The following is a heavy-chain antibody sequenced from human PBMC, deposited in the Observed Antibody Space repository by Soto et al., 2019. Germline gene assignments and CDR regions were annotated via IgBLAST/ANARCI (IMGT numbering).Heavy chain of an antibody. J-gene: IGHJ5*02. CDR2: IYPGDSDT. D-gene: IGHD3-16*01. V-gene: IGHV5-51*01. Sequence: PVESLTSSCKGSGYSFTSYWIVWVRQMPGKGLEWMGIIYPGDSDTMYSPSFQGQVTISADKSIRTAYLQWSSLKASDTAMYYCARRGNNRFDPWGQGTMVTVSS. CDR3: ARRGNNRFDP. CDR1: GYSFTSYW.